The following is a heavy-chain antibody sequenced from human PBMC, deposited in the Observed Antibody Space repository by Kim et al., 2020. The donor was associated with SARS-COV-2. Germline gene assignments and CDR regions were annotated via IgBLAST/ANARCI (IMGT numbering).Heavy chain of an antibody. D-gene: IGHD3-3*01. Sequence: SETLSLTCAVYVGSFSGYYWSWIRQPPGKGLEWIGEINHSGSTNYNPSLKSRVTISVDTSKNQFSLKLSSMTAADTAVYYCARGAYDFWSGYYPSRAYYYYGMDVWGQGTTVTVSS. CDR1: VGSFSGYY. CDR3: ARGAYDFWSGYYPSRAYYYYGMDV. CDR2: INHSGST. J-gene: IGHJ6*02. V-gene: IGHV4-34*01.